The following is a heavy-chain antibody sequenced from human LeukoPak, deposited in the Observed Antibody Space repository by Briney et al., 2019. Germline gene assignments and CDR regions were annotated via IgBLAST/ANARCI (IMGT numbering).Heavy chain of an antibody. Sequence: KPSETLSLTCVVSGGSISSSNWWSWVRQPPGKGLEWIGSIYYSGSTYYNPSLKSRVTISVDTSKNQFSLKLSSVTAADTAVYYCARISSDHYDILTGYYSFDYWGQGTLVTVSS. J-gene: IGHJ4*02. CDR1: GGSISSSNW. CDR2: IYYSGST. D-gene: IGHD3-9*01. CDR3: ARISSDHYDILTGYYSFDY. V-gene: IGHV4-39*01.